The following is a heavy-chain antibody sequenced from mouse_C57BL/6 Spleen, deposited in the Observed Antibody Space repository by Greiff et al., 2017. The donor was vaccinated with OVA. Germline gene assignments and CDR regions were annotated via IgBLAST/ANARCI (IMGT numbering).Heavy chain of an antibody. CDR3: ARQELGQDYFDY. J-gene: IGHJ2*01. CDR2: ISSGGSYT. Sequence: EVHLVESGGDLVKPGGSLKLSCAASGFTFSSYGMSWVRQTPDKRLEWVATISSGGSYTYYPDSVKGRFTISRDNAKNTLYLQMSSLKSEDTAMYYCARQELGQDYFDYWGQGTTLTVSS. CDR1: GFTFSSYG. D-gene: IGHD4-1*01. V-gene: IGHV5-6*01.